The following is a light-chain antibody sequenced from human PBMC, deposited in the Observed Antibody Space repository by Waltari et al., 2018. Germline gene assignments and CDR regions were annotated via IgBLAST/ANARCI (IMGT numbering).Light chain of an antibody. CDR2: GAS. Sequence: EIVMNQSPATMSVSPGERATLSCRASQSVSTNLAWYQQKPGQAPSLLIYGASTRATGIPARFSGSGSGTEFTLTVSSLQSEDFGVYYCQQYNNWPITFGQGTRLEIK. CDR3: QQYNNWPIT. V-gene: IGKV3-15*01. J-gene: IGKJ5*01. CDR1: QSVSTN.